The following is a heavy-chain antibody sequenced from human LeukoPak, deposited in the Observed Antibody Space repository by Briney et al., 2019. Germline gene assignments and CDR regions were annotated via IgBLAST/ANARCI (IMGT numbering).Heavy chain of an antibody. CDR2: INPNSGGT. CDR1: GYTLTGYY. D-gene: IGHD2-2*01. V-gene: IGHV1-2*02. Sequence: GASVKVSCKASGYTLTGYYMHWVRQAPGQGLEWMGWINPNSGGTNYAQKFQGRVTMTRDTSISTAYMELSRLRSDDTAVYYCARAKYLPAATSGMLLGYWGQGTLVTVSS. J-gene: IGHJ4*02. CDR3: ARAKYLPAATSGMLLGY.